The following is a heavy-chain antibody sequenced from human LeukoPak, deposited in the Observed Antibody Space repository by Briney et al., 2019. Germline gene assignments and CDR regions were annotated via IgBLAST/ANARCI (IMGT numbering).Heavy chain of an antibody. V-gene: IGHV4-38-2*02. Sequence: PSETLSLTCTVSGYSISSGYYWGWLRQPPGKGLEWIGSIYHSGSTHYNPSLKSRVTISVDTSKNQFSLKLSSVTAADTAVYYCAREGPYYYDSSGYYPYFDCWGQGTLVTVSS. CDR3: AREGPYYYDSSGYYPYFDC. CDR1: GYSISSGYY. J-gene: IGHJ4*02. D-gene: IGHD3-22*01. CDR2: IYHSGST.